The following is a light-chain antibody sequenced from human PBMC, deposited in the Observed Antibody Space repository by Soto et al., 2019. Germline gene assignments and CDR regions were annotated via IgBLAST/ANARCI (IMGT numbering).Light chain of an antibody. Sequence: IVLTQSPATLSVSPGERATLSCRASQSVRSKLAWYQQKPGQAPRLLIYGASTRATGIPARFSGSGSGTEFTLTISSLQSEDFAVYYCQQYNDWRTFGQGTKLEI. V-gene: IGKV3-15*01. J-gene: IGKJ2*01. CDR1: QSVRSK. CDR2: GAS. CDR3: QQYNDWRT.